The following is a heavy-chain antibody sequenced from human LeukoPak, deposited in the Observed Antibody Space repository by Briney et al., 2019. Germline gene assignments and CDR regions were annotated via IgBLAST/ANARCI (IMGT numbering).Heavy chain of an antibody. CDR2: INHSGST. Sequence: SETLSLTCAVYGGSFSGYYWSWIRQPPGKGLEWIGEINHSGSTNYNPSLKSRVTISVDTSKNQFSLKLSSVTAADTAVYYCARGGSGYYWSLYYFDYWGQGTLVTVSS. J-gene: IGHJ4*02. D-gene: IGHD3-22*01. CDR1: GGSFSGYY. CDR3: ARGGSGYYWSLYYFDY. V-gene: IGHV4-34*01.